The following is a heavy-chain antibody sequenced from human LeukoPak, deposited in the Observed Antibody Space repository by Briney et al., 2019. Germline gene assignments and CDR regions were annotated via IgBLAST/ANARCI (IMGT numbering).Heavy chain of an antibody. CDR2: ISTNGGST. Sequence: PGGSLRLSCSASGLTFSLYSMHWVRQAPGKGLEYVSGISTNGGSTYYADSVKGRFTISRDNSKNNLYLQMSTLRAEDTSVYYCVTELGIGGFDIWGQGTMVTVSS. J-gene: IGHJ3*02. V-gene: IGHV3-64D*06. CDR3: VTELGIGGFDI. D-gene: IGHD7-27*01. CDR1: GLTFSLYS.